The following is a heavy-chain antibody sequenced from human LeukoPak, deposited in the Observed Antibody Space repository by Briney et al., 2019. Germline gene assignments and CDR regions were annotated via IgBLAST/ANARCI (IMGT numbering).Heavy chain of an antibody. CDR3: ARGDSSGWSPDPYYYYGMDV. D-gene: IGHD6-19*01. J-gene: IGHJ6*02. V-gene: IGHV3-21*01. Sequence: GGSLRLSCAASGFTFSSYSMNWVRQAPGKGLEWVSSISSSSSYIYYADSVKGRFTISRDNAKNSLYLQMNSLRAEETAVYYCARGDSSGWSPDPYYYYGMDVWGQGTTATVSS. CDR1: GFTFSSYS. CDR2: ISSSSSYI.